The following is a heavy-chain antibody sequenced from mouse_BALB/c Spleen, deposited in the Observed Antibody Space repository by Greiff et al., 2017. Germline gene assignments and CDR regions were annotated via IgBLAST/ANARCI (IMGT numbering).Heavy chain of an antibody. Sequence: QVQLKESGPELVKPGASVKISCKASGYSFTSYYIHWVKQRPGQGLEWIGWIFPGSGNTKYNEKFKGKATLTADTSSSTAYMQLSSLTSEDSAVYFCARDGNYVEFAYWGQGTLVTVSA. D-gene: IGHD2-1*01. CDR2: IFPGSGNT. CDR1: GYSFTSYY. V-gene: IGHV1-66*01. CDR3: ARDGNYVEFAY. J-gene: IGHJ3*01.